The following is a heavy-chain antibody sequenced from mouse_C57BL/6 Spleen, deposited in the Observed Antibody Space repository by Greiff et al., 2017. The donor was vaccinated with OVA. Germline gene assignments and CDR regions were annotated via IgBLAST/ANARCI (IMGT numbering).Heavy chain of an antibody. CDR1: GFTFSSYA. Sequence: EVMLVESGGGLVKPGGSLKLSCAASGFTFSSYAMSWVRQTPEKRLEWVATISDGGSYTYYPDNVKGRFTISRDNAKNNLYLQMSHLKSEDTAMYYCARDETDYYGSSYPRYFDVWGTGTTVTVSS. CDR2: ISDGGSYT. D-gene: IGHD1-1*01. CDR3: ARDETDYYGSSYPRYFDV. V-gene: IGHV5-4*01. J-gene: IGHJ1*03.